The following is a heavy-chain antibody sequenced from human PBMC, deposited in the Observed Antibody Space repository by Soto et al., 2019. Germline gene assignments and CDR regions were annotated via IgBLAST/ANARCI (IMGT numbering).Heavy chain of an antibody. V-gene: IGHV1-2*02. CDR2: INPNSGGT. D-gene: IGHD5-18*01. CDR1: GCPFTGYY. Sequence: XSVKVSCTASGCPFTGYYMHWVRQSTGQGLEWMGWINPNSGGTNYAQKFQGRVTMTRDTSISTAYMELSRLRSDDTAVYYCAPVGGYSYVQGIDYWGQGTLVTVSS. CDR3: APVGGYSYVQGIDY. J-gene: IGHJ4*02.